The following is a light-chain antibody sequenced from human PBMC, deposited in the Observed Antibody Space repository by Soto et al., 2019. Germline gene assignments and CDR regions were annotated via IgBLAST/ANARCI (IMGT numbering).Light chain of an antibody. Sequence: EIVLTQSPGTLSLSPGERATLSCRASPSVSSSYLAWYQQKPGQAPRLLIYGASSRATGIPDRFSGSGSGTDFTLTISRLEPEDCAVYYCQQYGSSPFTFGPGTKVDIK. CDR1: PSVSSSY. V-gene: IGKV3-20*01. CDR2: GAS. J-gene: IGKJ3*01. CDR3: QQYGSSPFT.